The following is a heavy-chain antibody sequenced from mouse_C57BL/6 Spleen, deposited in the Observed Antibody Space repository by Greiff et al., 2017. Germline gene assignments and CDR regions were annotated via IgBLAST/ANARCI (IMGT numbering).Heavy chain of an antibody. CDR3: AKYSNSWYFDV. D-gene: IGHD2-5*01. CDR1: GFTFSDYG. CDR2: ISSGSSTI. V-gene: IGHV5-17*01. J-gene: IGHJ1*03. Sequence: EVKLMESGGGLVKPGGSLKLSCAASGFTFSDYGMHWVRQAPEKGLEWVAYISSGSSTIYYADTVKGRFTISRDNAKNTLFLQMTSLTSEDTAMYYCAKYSNSWYFDVWGTGTTVTVSS.